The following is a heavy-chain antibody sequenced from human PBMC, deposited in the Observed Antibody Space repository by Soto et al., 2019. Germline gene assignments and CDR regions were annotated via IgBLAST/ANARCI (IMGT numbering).Heavy chain of an antibody. CDR1: GCSFTSYW. V-gene: IGHV5-51*01. J-gene: IGHJ6*02. CDR3: ARHSGAKVVAPGWDYYYYGMDV. Sequence: GESLKISCKGSGCSFTSYWIGWVRQMPGKGLEWMGIIYPGDSDTRYSPSFQGQVTISADKSISTAYLQWSSLKASDTAMYYCARHSGAKVVAPGWDYYYYGMDVWGQGTTVTVSS. CDR2: IYPGDSDT. D-gene: IGHD5-12*01.